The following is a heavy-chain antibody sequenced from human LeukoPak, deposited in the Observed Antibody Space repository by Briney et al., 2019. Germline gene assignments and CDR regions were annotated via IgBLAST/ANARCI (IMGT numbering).Heavy chain of an antibody. V-gene: IGHV3-21*01. CDR1: GFTFSNYW. Sequence: GGSLRLSCAASGFTFSNYWMQWVRQAPGKGLEWVSSISSSSSYIYYADSVKGRFTISRDNAKNSLYLQMNSLRAEDTAVYYCARVGAYDSSGYYPPQDYWGQGTLVTVSS. D-gene: IGHD3-22*01. CDR2: ISSSSSYI. CDR3: ARVGAYDSSGYYPPQDY. J-gene: IGHJ4*02.